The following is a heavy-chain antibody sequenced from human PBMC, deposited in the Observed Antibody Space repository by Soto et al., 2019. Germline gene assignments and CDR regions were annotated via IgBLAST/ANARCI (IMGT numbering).Heavy chain of an antibody. J-gene: IGHJ4*02. Sequence: EVQLLESGGGLVQPGGSLRLSCAASGFTFSSYAMNWVRQAPGKGLEWVSVISGSDGSTYYADSVKGQFTISRDNSKNTLNLQMNSLRAEDTAXXXXXXXXSSWYFDYWGQGTLVTVSS. CDR2: ISGSDGST. D-gene: IGHD6-13*01. CDR3: XXXXSSWYFDY. V-gene: IGHV3-23*01. CDR1: GFTFSSYA.